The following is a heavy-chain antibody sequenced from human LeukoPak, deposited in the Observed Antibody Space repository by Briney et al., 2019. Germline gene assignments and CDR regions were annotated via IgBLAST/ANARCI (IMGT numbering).Heavy chain of an antibody. J-gene: IGHJ6*03. CDR1: GFTFSSYS. CDR2: ISSSSSYI. V-gene: IGHV3-21*01. Sequence: GGSLRLPCAASGFTFSSYSMNWVRRAPGKGLEWVSSISSSSSYIYYADSVKGRFTISRDNAKNSLYLQMNSLRAEDTAVYYCARGVRLRFLEWLSPHYYYYMDVWGKGTTVTVSS. CDR3: ARGVRLRFLEWLSPHYYYYMDV. D-gene: IGHD3-3*01.